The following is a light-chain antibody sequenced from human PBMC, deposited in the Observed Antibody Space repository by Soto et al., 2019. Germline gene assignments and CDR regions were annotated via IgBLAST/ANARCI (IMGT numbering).Light chain of an antibody. CDR2: GAS. Sequence: DIVLTQSPGTLSLSPVERVTLSCRASQSVTGSSIAWFQQKPGQAPRLLISGASSRATGIPDRFSGSGSGTDFTLTVSRLEPEDFALYYCQQYGNSPITFGQGTRLEIK. J-gene: IGKJ5*01. CDR3: QQYGNSPIT. CDR1: QSVTGSS. V-gene: IGKV3-20*01.